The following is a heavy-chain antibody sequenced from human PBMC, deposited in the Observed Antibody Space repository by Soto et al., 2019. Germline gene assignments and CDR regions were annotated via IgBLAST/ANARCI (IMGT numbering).Heavy chain of an antibody. CDR2: IFNSVTT. CDR3: AKNGWYSTNI. Sequence: TSETLSLTCAVSGVSVTSDSLWGWVRQPPGKGLEWIGEIFNSVTTNYKPSLKSRATISVDKSKNQFYLTLTSVTAADTAVYYCAKNGWYSTNIWGQGTMVTVSS. J-gene: IGHJ3*02. D-gene: IGHD6-19*01. V-gene: IGHV4-4*02. CDR1: GVSVTSDSL.